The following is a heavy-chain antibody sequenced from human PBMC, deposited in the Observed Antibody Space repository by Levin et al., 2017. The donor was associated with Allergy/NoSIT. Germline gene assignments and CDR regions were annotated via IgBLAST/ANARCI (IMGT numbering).Heavy chain of an antibody. CDR1: GDSMSSGGHY. CDR2: IYYSGST. D-gene: IGHD6-13*01. CDR3: ARSMAAAGDLDY. J-gene: IGHJ4*02. V-gene: IGHV4-31*03. Sequence: ASETLSLTCTVSGDSMSSGGHYWTWIRQHPGKGLEWIGYIYYSGSTDHNPSLKSRVTLSVDTSKNQFSLKLSSVTAADTAVYYCARSMAAAGDLDYWGRGTLVIVSS.